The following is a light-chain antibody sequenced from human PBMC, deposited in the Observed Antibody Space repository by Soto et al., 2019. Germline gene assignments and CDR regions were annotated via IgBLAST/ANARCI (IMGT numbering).Light chain of an antibody. V-gene: IGLV2-14*01. CDR2: DVS. CDR1: SSDVGGFNY. Sequence: QSVLTQPASVSGSPGQSITISCTGTSSDVGGFNYVSWYQQHPGKAPKLMIYDVSNRSSGVSNRFSGSKSGNTASLTISGLQAEDEADYSCSSYTSSSTWVFGTGTKVTVL. CDR3: SSYTSSSTWV. J-gene: IGLJ1*01.